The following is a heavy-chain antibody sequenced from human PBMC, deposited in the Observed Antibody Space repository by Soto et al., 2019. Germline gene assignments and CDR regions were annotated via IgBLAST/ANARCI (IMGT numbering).Heavy chain of an antibody. J-gene: IGHJ4*02. V-gene: IGHV4-34*01. Sequence: PSETLSLTCAVYGGSFSGYYWSWIRQPPGKGLEWIGEINHSGSTNYNPSLKSRVTISVDTSKNQFSLKLSSVTAADTAVYYCARGTNSSTSVDYWGQGTLVTVSS. D-gene: IGHD2-2*01. CDR1: GGSFSGYY. CDR3: ARGTNSSTSVDY. CDR2: INHSGST.